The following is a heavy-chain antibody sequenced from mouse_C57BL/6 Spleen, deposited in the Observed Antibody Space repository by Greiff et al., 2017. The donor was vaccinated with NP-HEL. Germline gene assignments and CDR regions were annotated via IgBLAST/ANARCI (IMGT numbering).Heavy chain of an antibody. CDR3: ARGGTTVVANFDY. D-gene: IGHD1-1*01. Sequence: VQLQQPGAELVRPGTSVKLSCKASGYTFTSYWMHWVKQRPGQGLEWIGVIDPSDSYTNYNQKFKGKATLTVDTSSSTAYMQLSSLTSEDSAVYYWARGGTTVVANFDYWGKGTTLTVSS. V-gene: IGHV1-59*01. J-gene: IGHJ2*01. CDR2: IDPSDSYT. CDR1: GYTFTSYW.